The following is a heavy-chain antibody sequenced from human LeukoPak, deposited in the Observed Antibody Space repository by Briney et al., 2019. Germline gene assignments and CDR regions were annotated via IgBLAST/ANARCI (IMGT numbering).Heavy chain of an antibody. CDR2: ISSSSSYI. D-gene: IGHD6-19*01. V-gene: IGHV3-21*01. CDR1: RFTFSSYS. J-gene: IGHJ4*02. CDR3: AKWVEYSSGYNGVY. Sequence: PGGSLRLSCAASRFTFSSYSMNWVRQAPGKGLEWVSSISSSSSYIYYADSVKGRFTISRDNSKNTLYLQMNSLRAEDTAVYYCAKWVEYSSGYNGVYWGQGTLVTVSS.